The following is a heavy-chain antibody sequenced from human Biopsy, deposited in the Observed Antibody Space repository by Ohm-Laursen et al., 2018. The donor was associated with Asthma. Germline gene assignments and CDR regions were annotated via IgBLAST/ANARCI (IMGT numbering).Heavy chain of an antibody. CDR1: GDSIDSGDYS. CDR3: ARGWNCGGDCYSLDY. J-gene: IGHJ4*02. V-gene: IGHV4-30-2*06. D-gene: IGHD2-21*02. CDR2: IYRNGYT. Sequence: TLSLTCGVSGDSIDSGDYSWTWIRQSPGVGLEWIGYIYRNGYTYYNPTLKNRVTISIDRSKNQFSLRLRSVTAADTAVYYCARGWNCGGDCYSLDYWGQGTLVTVSS.